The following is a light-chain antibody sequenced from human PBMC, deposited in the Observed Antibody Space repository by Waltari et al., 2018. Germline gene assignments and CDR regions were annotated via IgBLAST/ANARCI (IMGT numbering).Light chain of an antibody. Sequence: QSALSQPASVSGSPGQSLTITCTGASTDLASYNLVAWYQHQPNRAPKLIIYEATKRPSGISHRFSGAKSGATTSLRISGLQADDEADYYCCSYTGSSTSYGCGGGTKVTVL. CDR1: STDLASYNL. CDR3: CSYTGSSTSYG. CDR2: EAT. J-gene: IGLJ1*01. V-gene: IGLV2-23*01.